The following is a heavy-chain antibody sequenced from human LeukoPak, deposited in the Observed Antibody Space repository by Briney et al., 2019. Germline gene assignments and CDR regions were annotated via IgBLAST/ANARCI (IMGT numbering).Heavy chain of an antibody. D-gene: IGHD6-19*01. CDR2: MNPNSGNT. J-gene: IGHJ4*02. CDR3: ARGTYRRIAVAGTVDY. CDR1: GYTFTSYD. Sequence: ASVKVSCKASGYTFTSYDINWVRQATGQGLEWVGWMNPNSGNTGYAQKFQGRVTMTRNTSISTAYMELSSLRSEDTAVYYCARGTYRRIAVAGTVDYWGRGTLVTVSS. V-gene: IGHV1-8*01.